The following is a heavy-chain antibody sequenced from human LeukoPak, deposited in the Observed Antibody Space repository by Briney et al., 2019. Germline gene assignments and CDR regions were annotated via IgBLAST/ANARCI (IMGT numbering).Heavy chain of an antibody. CDR2: IIPIFGTA. Sequence: SVKVSCKASGGTFSSYAISWVRQAPGQGLEWMGGIIPIFGTATYAQKFQGRVTITADESTSTAYMELSSLRSEDTAVYYCARDGGYDQGLDYWGQGTLVTVSS. V-gene: IGHV1-69*13. D-gene: IGHD3-16*01. CDR3: ARDGGYDQGLDY. CDR1: GGTFSSYA. J-gene: IGHJ4*02.